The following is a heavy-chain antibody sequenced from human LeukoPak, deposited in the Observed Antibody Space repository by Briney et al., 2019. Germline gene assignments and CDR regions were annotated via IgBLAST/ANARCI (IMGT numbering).Heavy chain of an antibody. CDR1: GGSISSYY. J-gene: IGHJ4*02. CDR2: IYYSGST. Sequence: SETLSLTCTVSGGSISSYYWSWIRQPPGKGLEWIGYIYYSGSTNYNPPLKSRVTISVDTSKNQFSLKLSSVTAADTAVYYCARRKAAGTLLHDYWGQGTLVTVSS. CDR3: ARRKAAGTLLHDY. D-gene: IGHD6-13*01. V-gene: IGHV4-59*08.